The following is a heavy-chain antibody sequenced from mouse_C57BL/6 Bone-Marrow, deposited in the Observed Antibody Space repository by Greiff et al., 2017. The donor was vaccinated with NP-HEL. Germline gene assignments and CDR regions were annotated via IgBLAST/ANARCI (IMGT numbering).Heavy chain of an antibody. Sequence: EVQLVESGGGLVQPKGSLKLSCAASGFSFNTYAMNWVRQAPGKGLEWVARIRSKSNNYATYYADSVKDRFTISRDDSESMLYLQMNNLKTEDTAMYYCVRRGYYYYGSSPYYYAMDYWGQGTSVTVSS. D-gene: IGHD1-1*01. J-gene: IGHJ4*01. CDR3: VRRGYYYYGSSPYYYAMDY. CDR1: GFSFNTYA. CDR2: IRSKSNNYAT. V-gene: IGHV10-1*01.